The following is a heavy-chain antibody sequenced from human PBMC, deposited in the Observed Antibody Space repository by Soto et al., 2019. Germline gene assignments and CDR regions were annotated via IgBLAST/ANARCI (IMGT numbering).Heavy chain of an antibody. J-gene: IGHJ4*02. CDR3: ARGGKSYSSSAPIAIDY. D-gene: IGHD6-6*01. Sequence: TSETLSLTCSVSGGSITSYYWSWIRQPPGKGLEWIGYIYYSGSTNYNPSLKSRVTMSVDTSKNQFSLKLSSVTAADTAVYYCARGGKSYSSSAPIAIDYWGQGTLVTVSS. CDR2: IYYSGST. V-gene: IGHV4-59*01. CDR1: GGSITSYY.